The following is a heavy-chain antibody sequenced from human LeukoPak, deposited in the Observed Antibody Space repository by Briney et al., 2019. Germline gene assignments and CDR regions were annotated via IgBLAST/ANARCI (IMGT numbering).Heavy chain of an antibody. Sequence: ASVKVSCKASGYTFTGYYMHWVRQAPGQGLEWMGWINPNSGGTNYAQKFQGRVTMTRDTSISTAYMELSRLRSDDTAVYYCAKGYDYVWGSYRYPPGDYWGQGTLVTVSS. V-gene: IGHV1-2*02. CDR2: INPNSGGT. CDR3: AKGYDYVWGSYRYPPGDY. D-gene: IGHD3-16*02. CDR1: GYTFTGYY. J-gene: IGHJ4*02.